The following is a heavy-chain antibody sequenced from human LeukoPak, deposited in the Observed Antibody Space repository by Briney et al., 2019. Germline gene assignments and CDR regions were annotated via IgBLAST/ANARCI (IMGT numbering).Heavy chain of an antibody. CDR3: ANSPRSYGDFLI. CDR1: GFTFSTYA. CDR2: ISYDGSVK. D-gene: IGHD4-17*01. Sequence: GGSLRLSCAASGFTFSTYAMHWVRQAPGKGLEWVAVISYDGSVKYYADSLKGRFTISRDNSKYTLYLEVNSLSAEDTALYYCANSPRSYGDFLIWGQGALVTVSS. V-gene: IGHV3-30*04. J-gene: IGHJ4*02.